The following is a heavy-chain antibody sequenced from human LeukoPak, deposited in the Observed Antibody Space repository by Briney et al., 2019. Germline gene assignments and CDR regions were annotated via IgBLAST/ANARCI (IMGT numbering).Heavy chain of an antibody. CDR1: GFTFSSYA. Sequence: GGSLRLSCAASGFTFSSYAMHWVRQAPGKGLEWVAVISYDGSNKYYADSVKGRFTISRDNSKNTLYLQMNSLRAEDTAVYYCAREALRSPDYWGQGTLVTVSS. V-gene: IGHV3-30-3*01. D-gene: IGHD4-17*01. CDR3: AREALRSPDY. CDR2: ISYDGSNK. J-gene: IGHJ4*02.